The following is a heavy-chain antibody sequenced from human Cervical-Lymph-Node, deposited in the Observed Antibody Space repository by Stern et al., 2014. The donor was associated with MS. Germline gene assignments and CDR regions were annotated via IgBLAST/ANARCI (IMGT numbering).Heavy chain of an antibody. J-gene: IGHJ2*01. CDR1: GGSITNRDY. CDR2: VYYSGIT. V-gene: IGHV4-39*02. CDR3: ARGVTAVTNYVPNWCFDL. D-gene: IGHD4-11*01. Sequence: QVQLQESGPGLVKPSETLSLTCTVSGGSITNRDYWGWIRQSPGKGLEWIGSVYYSGITYYRPSLKSRATISLDTSRNQFFLNFTSVTATDTAVYFCARGVTAVTNYVPNWCFDLWGRGTLVTVSS.